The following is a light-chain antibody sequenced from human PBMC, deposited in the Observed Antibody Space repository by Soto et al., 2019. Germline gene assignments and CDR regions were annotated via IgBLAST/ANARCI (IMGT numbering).Light chain of an antibody. CDR2: EVR. CDR1: SSDVGSYNL. Sequence: QSALTQPASVSGSPGQSITISCTGTSSDVGSYNLVSWYQPHPGKAPKLMINEVRKRPSGDSNRCSGSKSGNTSSLTISRLQDEDEDDYSCCSDAVSSNLVFGGGTKLTVL. V-gene: IGLV2-23*02. CDR3: CSDAVSSNLV. J-gene: IGLJ2*01.